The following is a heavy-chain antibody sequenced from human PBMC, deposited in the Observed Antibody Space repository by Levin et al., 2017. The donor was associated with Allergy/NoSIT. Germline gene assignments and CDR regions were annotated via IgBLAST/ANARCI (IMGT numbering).Heavy chain of an antibody. CDR2: ISGSGGIT. V-gene: IGHV3-23*01. D-gene: IGHD4-17*01. Sequence: GESLKISCAASGFTFSSYAMTWVRRAPGKGLEWVSSISGSGGITYYADSVKGRFTISRDNSKNTLYLQMNSLRAEDTAVYYCGKDPNGDYVGAFDMWGQGTMVTVSP. J-gene: IGHJ3*02. CDR1: GFTFSSYA. CDR3: GKDPNGDYVGAFDM.